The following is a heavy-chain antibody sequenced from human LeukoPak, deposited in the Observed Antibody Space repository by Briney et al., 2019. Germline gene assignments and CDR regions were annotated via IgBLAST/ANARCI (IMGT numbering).Heavy chain of an antibody. CDR2: ISYDGSNK. V-gene: IGHV3-30*18. CDR1: GFTFSNYG. Sequence: GGSLRLSCATSGFTFSNYGMHWVRQAPGKGLEWVAVISYDGSNKYYADSVKGRFTISRDNSKNTLYLQMNSLRPEDTAVYYCANLPLWGQGTLVTVSS. J-gene: IGHJ4*02. CDR3: ANLPL.